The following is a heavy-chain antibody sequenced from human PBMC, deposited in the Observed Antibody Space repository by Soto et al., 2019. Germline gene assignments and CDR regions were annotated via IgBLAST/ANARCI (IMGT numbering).Heavy chain of an antibody. V-gene: IGHV3-23*01. CDR3: AKAPYGVTFPFDY. D-gene: IGHD4-4*01. CDR2: ISGSGGGT. CDR1: GFTFSSHA. J-gene: IGHJ4*02. Sequence: PGGSLRLSCAASGFTFSSHAMSWVRQAPGKGLEWVSAISGSGGGTYYADSVKGRFTISRDNSKNTLYLQMNSLRAEDTAVYYCAKAPYGVTFPFDYWGQGTLVTVSS.